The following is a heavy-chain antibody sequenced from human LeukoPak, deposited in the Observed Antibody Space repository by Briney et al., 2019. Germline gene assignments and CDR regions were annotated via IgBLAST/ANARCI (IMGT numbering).Heavy chain of an antibody. CDR3: AKDNSPYYYDSSGYRLDY. CDR2: ISWNSGSI. D-gene: IGHD3-22*01. V-gene: IGHV3-9*01. J-gene: IGHJ4*02. Sequence: GGSLRLSCAASGFTFDDYAMHWVRQAPGKGLEWVSGISWNSGSIGYADSVKGRFTISRDNAKNSLYLQMNSPRAEDTALYYCAKDNSPYYYDSSGYRLDYWGQGTLVTVSS. CDR1: GFTFDDYA.